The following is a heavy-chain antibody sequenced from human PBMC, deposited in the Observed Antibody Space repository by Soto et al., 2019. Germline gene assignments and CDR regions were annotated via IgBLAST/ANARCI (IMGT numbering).Heavy chain of an antibody. J-gene: IGHJ5*02. CDR1: GFTFSSYW. D-gene: IGHD6-6*01. V-gene: IGHV3-74*01. CDR3: ARVPIAARPAPWFDP. Sequence: GGSLRLSCAASGFTFSSYWMHWVRQAPGKGLVWVSRINSDGSSTSYADSVKGRFTISRDNAKNTLYLQMNSLRAEETAVYYCARVPIAARPAPWFDPWGQGTLVTVSS. CDR2: INSDGSST.